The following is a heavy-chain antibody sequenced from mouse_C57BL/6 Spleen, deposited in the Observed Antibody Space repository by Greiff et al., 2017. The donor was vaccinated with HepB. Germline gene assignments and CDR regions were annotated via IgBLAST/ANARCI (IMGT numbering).Heavy chain of an antibody. CDR3: AQGLRRGGWYFDV. CDR1: GYSITSGYY. V-gene: IGHV3-6*01. J-gene: IGHJ1*03. CDR2: ISYDGSN. Sequence: EVQLQESGPGLVKPSQSLSLTCSVTGYSITSGYYWNWIRQFPGNKLEWMGYISYDGSNNYNPSLKNRISITRDTSKNQFFLKLNSVTTEDTATYYCAQGLRRGGWYFDVWGTGTTVTVSS. D-gene: IGHD2-4*01.